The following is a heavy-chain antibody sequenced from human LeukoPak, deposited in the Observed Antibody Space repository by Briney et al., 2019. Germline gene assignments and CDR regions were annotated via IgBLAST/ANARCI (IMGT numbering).Heavy chain of an antibody. J-gene: IGHJ4*02. Sequence: GGSLRLSCSASGFTFSMHWVRQAPGKGLEYVSAISSNGGSTYYADSVKGRFTISRDNSKNTLYLQMSSLRAEDTAVYYCARGRMAVAGSYEYWGQGILVTVSS. CDR2: ISSNGGST. CDR1: GFTFS. CDR3: ARGRMAVAGSYEY. V-gene: IGHV3-64D*06. D-gene: IGHD6-19*01.